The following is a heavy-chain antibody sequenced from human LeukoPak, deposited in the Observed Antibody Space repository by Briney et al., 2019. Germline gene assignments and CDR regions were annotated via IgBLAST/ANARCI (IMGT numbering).Heavy chain of an antibody. D-gene: IGHD6-13*01. Sequence: SETLSITCAVYGGSFSGYYWSWIRQPPGKGLEWIGEINHSGSTNYNPSLKSRVTISVDTSKNQFSLKLSSVTAADTAVYYCARAHSSSWTSPHTPYFQHWGQGTLVTVSS. V-gene: IGHV4-34*01. CDR2: INHSGST. CDR1: GGSFSGYY. CDR3: ARAHSSSWTSPHTPYFQH. J-gene: IGHJ1*01.